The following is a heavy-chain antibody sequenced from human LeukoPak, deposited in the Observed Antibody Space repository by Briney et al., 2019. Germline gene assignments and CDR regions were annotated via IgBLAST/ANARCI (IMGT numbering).Heavy chain of an antibody. CDR1: GFTFSSYS. Sequence: PGGSLRLSCAASGFTFSSYSLNWVRQAPGKGLEWVSSISSSSSYIYYADSVKGRFTISRDNAKNSLYLQMNSLRAEDTAVYYCARGYYYDSSGLNWFDPWGQGTLVTVSS. CDR2: ISSSSSYI. D-gene: IGHD3-22*01. CDR3: ARGYYYDSSGLNWFDP. J-gene: IGHJ5*02. V-gene: IGHV3-21*01.